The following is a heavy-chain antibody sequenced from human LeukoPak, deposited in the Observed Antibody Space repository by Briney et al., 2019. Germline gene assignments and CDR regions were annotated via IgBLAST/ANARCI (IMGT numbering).Heavy chain of an antibody. CDR1: GYTFTDYY. J-gene: IGHJ5*02. CDR2: INPNSGGT. D-gene: IGHD3-3*01. Sequence: ASVKISCKVSGYTFTDYYMHWVRQAPGQGLEWMGWINPNSGGTNYAQKFQGRVTMTRDTSISTAYMELSRLRSDDTAVYYCARGWRFLTWFDPWGQGTLVTVSS. V-gene: IGHV1-2*02. CDR3: ARGWRFLTWFDP.